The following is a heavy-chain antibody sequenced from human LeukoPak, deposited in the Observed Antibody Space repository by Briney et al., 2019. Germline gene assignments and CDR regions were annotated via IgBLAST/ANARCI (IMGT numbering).Heavy chain of an antibody. V-gene: IGHV1-18*01. CDR3: ARSAPGTQLGGYYYYMDV. D-gene: IGHD1/OR15-1a*01. CDR2: ISGYNGNT. CDR1: GYTFTSYG. J-gene: IGHJ6*03. Sequence: ASVKVSCKASGYTFTSYGISWVRQAPGQGLEWMGWISGYNGNTNYAQKLQGRVTMTTDTSTSTAYMELRSLRSDDTAVYYCARSAPGTQLGGYYYYMDVWDKGTTVTVSS.